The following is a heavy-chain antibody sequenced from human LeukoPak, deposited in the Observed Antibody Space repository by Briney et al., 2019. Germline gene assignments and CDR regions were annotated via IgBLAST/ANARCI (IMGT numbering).Heavy chain of an antibody. Sequence: GGSLRLSCAASGFTFSSYSMKWVRQAPGKGLEWVSSISSSSSYIYYADSVKGRFTISRDNAKNSLYLQMNSLGAEDTAVYYCARRIAEAGSHAFDIWGQGAMVTVSS. J-gene: IGHJ3*02. CDR2: ISSSSSYI. CDR3: ARRIAEAGSHAFDI. CDR1: GFTFSSYS. V-gene: IGHV3-21*04. D-gene: IGHD6-13*01.